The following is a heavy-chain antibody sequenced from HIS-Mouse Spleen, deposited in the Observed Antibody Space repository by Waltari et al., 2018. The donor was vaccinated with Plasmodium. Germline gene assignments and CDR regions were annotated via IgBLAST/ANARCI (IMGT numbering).Heavy chain of an antibody. CDR2: ISSSSSYI. Sequence: EVQLVESGGGLVKPGGSLRLSCAASGFTFSSYSMNWVRQAPGKGRGWGSSISSSSSYIYYADSVKGRFTISRDNAKNSLYLQMNSLRAEDTAVYYCAREDILTGYYNDYWYFDLWGRGTLVTVSS. V-gene: IGHV3-21*01. CDR3: AREDILTGYYNDYWYFDL. J-gene: IGHJ2*01. D-gene: IGHD3-9*01. CDR1: GFTFSSYS.